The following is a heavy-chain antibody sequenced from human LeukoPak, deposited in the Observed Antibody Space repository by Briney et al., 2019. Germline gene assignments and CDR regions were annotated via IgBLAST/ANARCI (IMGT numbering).Heavy chain of an antibody. CDR2: ISAYNGNT. Sequence: ASVKVSCKASGYTFTGYYMHWVRQAPGQGLEWMGWISAYNGNTNYAQKLQGRVTMTTDTSTSTAYMELRSLRSDDTAVYYCARVNGGEGTTPGNWFDPWGQGTLVTVSS. CDR1: GYTFTGYY. CDR3: ARVNGGEGTTPGNWFDP. J-gene: IGHJ5*02. D-gene: IGHD1-1*01. V-gene: IGHV1-18*04.